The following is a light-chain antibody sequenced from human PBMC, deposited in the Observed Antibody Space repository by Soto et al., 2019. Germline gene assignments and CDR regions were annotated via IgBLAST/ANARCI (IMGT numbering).Light chain of an antibody. CDR2: DAS. Sequence: EVVLTQSPATLSLSPGERATLSCRASHNVNDYLAWYQQKPGQAPRLLIYDASKRATGLPARFSGSGSGTDFTLTISSLEAEDSAVYYCQQYYSTPITFGQGTRLEIK. J-gene: IGKJ5*01. V-gene: IGKV3-11*01. CDR3: QQYYSTPIT. CDR1: HNVNDY.